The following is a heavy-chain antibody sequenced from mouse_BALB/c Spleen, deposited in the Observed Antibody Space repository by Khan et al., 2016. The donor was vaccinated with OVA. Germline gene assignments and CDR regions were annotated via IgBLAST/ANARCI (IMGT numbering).Heavy chain of an antibody. J-gene: IGHJ4*01. V-gene: IGHV9-3-1*01. D-gene: IGHD2-10*01. CDR1: GYTFTNYG. CDR3: ARPPYFSYVMVY. Sequence: QIQLVQSGPELKKPGETVKISCKASGYTFTNYGMNWVKQAPGKGLKWMGWINTYTGEPTYADDFKGRFAFSLETSASTAYLQINNLKNEDTATYFGARPPYFSYVMVYWSQGTSATVSS. CDR2: INTYTGEP.